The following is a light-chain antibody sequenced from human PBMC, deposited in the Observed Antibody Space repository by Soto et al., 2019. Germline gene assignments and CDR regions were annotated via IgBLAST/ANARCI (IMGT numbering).Light chain of an antibody. Sequence: DIDMTQSPSSLSASIGDRVTITCRASQSIAFYLNWYQQQPGKDPRLLIYAASSLQSCVPSMFSGSGSGTDCTLPISSLQTEDCATYSCQQSYSTSWTVGQGTKVDIK. V-gene: IGKV1-39*01. CDR3: QQSYSTSWT. J-gene: IGKJ1*01. CDR2: AAS. CDR1: QSIAFY.